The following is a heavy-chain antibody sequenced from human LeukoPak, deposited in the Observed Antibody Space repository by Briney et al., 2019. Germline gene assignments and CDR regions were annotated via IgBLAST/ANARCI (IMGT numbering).Heavy chain of an antibody. Sequence: GGSLRLSFAASGFTFSSYSMNWVRQAPGKGLEWVSSISSSSSYIYYADSVKGRFTISRDNAKNSLYLQMNSLRAEDTAVYYCASFPRTYYFDSSGYYYFYYWGQGTLVTVSS. CDR3: ASFPRTYYFDSSGYYYFYY. CDR2: ISSSSSYI. V-gene: IGHV3-21*01. D-gene: IGHD3-22*01. CDR1: GFTFSSYS. J-gene: IGHJ4*02.